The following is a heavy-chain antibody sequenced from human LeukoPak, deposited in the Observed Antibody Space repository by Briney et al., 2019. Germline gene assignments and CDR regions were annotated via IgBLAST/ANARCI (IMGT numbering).Heavy chain of an antibody. CDR1: GYSFRSYD. CDR3: PRERSGQDAFDI. V-gene: IGHV1-8*01. J-gene: IGHJ3*02. Sequence: ASVKLSCKASGYSFRSYDINWVRQATGQGLEWMGWMNPKNGNTGYAQKFEGRITMTRDTSISTAYMELTGLRSEDTAVYYCPRERSGQDAFDIWGRGARVTVSS. CDR2: MNPKNGNT.